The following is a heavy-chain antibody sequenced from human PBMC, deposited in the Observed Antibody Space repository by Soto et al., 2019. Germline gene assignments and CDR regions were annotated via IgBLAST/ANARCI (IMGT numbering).Heavy chain of an antibody. J-gene: IGHJ5*02. CDR2: IHHSGTT. D-gene: IGHD2-2*01. CDR1: GGSISPSNW. CDR3: ARVRQYCSGTSCYLDP. Sequence: SETLSLTSAVSGGSISPSNWWHWVRQPPGKGLEWIGEIHHSGTTNYNPSLKSRVAISVDKSKNQFSLKLNSVTAADTAVYYCARVRQYCSGTSCYLDPWGQGTLVTVSS. V-gene: IGHV4-4*02.